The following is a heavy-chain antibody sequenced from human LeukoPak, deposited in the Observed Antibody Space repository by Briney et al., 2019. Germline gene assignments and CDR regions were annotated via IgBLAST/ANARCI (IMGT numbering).Heavy chain of an antibody. V-gene: IGHV3-30*04. CDR3: ARGTGIAAAGTHFDY. J-gene: IGHJ4*02. CDR1: GFTFSSYA. D-gene: IGHD6-13*01. Sequence: PGGSLRLSCAASGFTFSSYAMHWVRQAPGKGLEWVAVISYDGSNKYYADSVKGRFTISRDNSKNTLYLQMNSLRAEDTAVYYCARGTGIAAAGTHFDYWGQGTLVTVSS. CDR2: ISYDGSNK.